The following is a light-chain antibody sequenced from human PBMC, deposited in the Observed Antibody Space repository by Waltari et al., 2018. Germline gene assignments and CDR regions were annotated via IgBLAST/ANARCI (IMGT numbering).Light chain of an antibody. V-gene: IGKV1-NL1*01. CDR2: AAS. J-gene: IGKJ2*01. CDR3: QQYYSNLYT. Sequence: DIQMTQSPSSLSASVGDRVTITCRASQRISNSLAWYQKKPGKAPKLLLYAASRLESGVPSRFSGNGSGTDHTLTISSLQPEDFATYYYQQYYSNLYTFGQGTKLEIK. CDR1: QRISNS.